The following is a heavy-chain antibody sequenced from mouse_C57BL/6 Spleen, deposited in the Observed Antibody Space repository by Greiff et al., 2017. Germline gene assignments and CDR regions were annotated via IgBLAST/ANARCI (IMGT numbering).Heavy chain of an antibody. J-gene: IGHJ3*01. CDR1: FYSFPDYN. CDR2: INPNYVTT. Sequence: SLPYLFHPFSSFHISFTSSFYSFPDYNINLVKHSNGKSLEWIGLINPNYVTTSYPQKFKGTSTLTVDQSSSTAYMQLNSLTSEDSAFYYCARNNYYGSSYWFAYWGQGTLVTVSA. CDR3: ARNNYYGSSYWFAY. V-gene: IGHV1-39*01. D-gene: IGHD1-1*01.